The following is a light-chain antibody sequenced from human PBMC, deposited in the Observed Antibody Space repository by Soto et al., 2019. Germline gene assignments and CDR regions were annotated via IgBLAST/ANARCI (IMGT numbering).Light chain of an antibody. CDR1: QSISSW. Sequence: DIQMTQSPSTLSASAGDRVTITCRASQSISSWLAWYQQKPGKAPKLLIHKASTLESGVPSRFRGTESGTEFTLTISSLQPDDFATYYCQQYKTYPWTFGQGTKVEIK. J-gene: IGKJ1*01. V-gene: IGKV1-5*03. CDR2: KAS. CDR3: QQYKTYPWT.